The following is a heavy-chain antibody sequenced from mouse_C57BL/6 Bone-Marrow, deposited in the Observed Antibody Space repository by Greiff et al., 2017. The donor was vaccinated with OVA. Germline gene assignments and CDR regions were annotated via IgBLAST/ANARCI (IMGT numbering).Heavy chain of an antibody. CDR1: GFTFSSYG. D-gene: IGHD1-1*01. CDR3: ARLRITTVVDYYAMDY. Sequence: EVKVEESGGDLVKPGGSLKLSCAASGFTFSSYGMSWVRQTPDKRLEWVATISSGGSYTYYPDSVKGRFTISRDNAKNTLYLQMSSLKSEDTAMYYCARLRITTVVDYYAMDYWGQGTSVTVSS. CDR2: ISSGGSYT. J-gene: IGHJ4*01. V-gene: IGHV5-6*02.